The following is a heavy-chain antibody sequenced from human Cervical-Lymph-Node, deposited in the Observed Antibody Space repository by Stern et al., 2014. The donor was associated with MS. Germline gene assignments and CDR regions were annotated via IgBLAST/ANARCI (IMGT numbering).Heavy chain of an antibody. V-gene: IGHV3-48*02. Sequence: EVQLVESGGGLIQPGKSLRLSCVGSGFAFSSYSMNWLRQDPGQGLEWISYISGSSSTIYYSDAVNGRFTISIDNAKSSVYLQMNSLRDEDTAVYYCARLPYFGYVLDVWGQGTTVIVSS. D-gene: IGHD2/OR15-2a*01. CDR1: GFAFSSYS. J-gene: IGHJ6*02. CDR3: ARLPYFGYVLDV. CDR2: ISGSSSTI.